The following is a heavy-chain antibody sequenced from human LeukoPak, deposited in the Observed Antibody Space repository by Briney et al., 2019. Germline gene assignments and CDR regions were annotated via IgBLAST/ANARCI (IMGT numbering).Heavy chain of an antibody. CDR1: GFTFSSYG. D-gene: IGHD2-15*01. J-gene: IGHJ4*02. V-gene: IGHV3-30*18. CDR2: ISYDGSNK. CDR3: AKAPVTSCRGAFCYPFDY. Sequence: GGSLRLSCAASGFTFSSYGMHWVRQAPGKGLEWVAVISYDGSNKYYADSVKGRFTISRDNSKNTLYLQMNSLRAEDTAVYYCAKAPVTSCRGAFCYPFDYWGQGTLVTVSS.